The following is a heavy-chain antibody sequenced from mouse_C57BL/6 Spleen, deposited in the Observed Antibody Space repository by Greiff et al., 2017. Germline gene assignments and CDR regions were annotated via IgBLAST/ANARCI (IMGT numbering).Heavy chain of an antibody. D-gene: IGHD4-1*01. CDR3: AKLGRGGYYFDY. V-gene: IGHV1-54*01. CDR2: INPGSGGT. Sequence: VQVVESGAELVRPGTSVKVSCKASGYAFTNYLIEWVKQRPGQGLEWIGVINPGSGGTNYNEKFKGKATLTADKSSSTAYMQLSSLTSEDSAVYFCAKLGRGGYYFDYWGQGTTLTVSS. CDR1: GYAFTNYL. J-gene: IGHJ2*01.